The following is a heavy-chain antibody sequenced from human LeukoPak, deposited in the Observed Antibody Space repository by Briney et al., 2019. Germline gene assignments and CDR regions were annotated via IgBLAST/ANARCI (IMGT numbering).Heavy chain of an antibody. Sequence: GGSLRLSCAASGFTFSSYAMSWVRQAPGKGLEWVSAISGSGGSTYYADSVKGRFTISRDNSKNTLYLQMNSLRAEDTAVYHCAKASGAFGGVIVTQPPDYWGQGTLVTVSS. CDR3: AKASGAFGGVIVTQPPDY. CDR1: GFTFSSYA. CDR2: ISGSGGST. D-gene: IGHD3-16*02. V-gene: IGHV3-23*01. J-gene: IGHJ4*02.